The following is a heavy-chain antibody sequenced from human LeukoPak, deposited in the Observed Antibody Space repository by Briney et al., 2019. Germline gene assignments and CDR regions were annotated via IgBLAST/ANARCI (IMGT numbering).Heavy chain of an antibody. CDR1: GGSISSYY. J-gene: IGHJ3*02. D-gene: IGHD3-22*01. V-gene: IGHV4-59*01. Sequence: SETLSLTCTVSGGSISSYYWSWIRQPPGKGLEWIRYIYYSGSTNYNPSLKSRVTISVDTSKNQFSLKLSSVTAADTAVYYCAGALVVVSDAFDIWGQGTTVTVSS. CDR3: AGALVVVSDAFDI. CDR2: IYYSGST.